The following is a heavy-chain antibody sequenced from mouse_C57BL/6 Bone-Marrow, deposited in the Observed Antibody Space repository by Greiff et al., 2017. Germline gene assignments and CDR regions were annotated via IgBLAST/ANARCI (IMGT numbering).Heavy chain of an antibody. CDR1: GYTFTDHT. Sequence: VQLQQSDAELVKPGASVKISCKVSGYTFTDHTIHWMKQRPEQGLEWIGYIYPRDGSTKYHEKFKGKATLTADKSSSTAYMQLNSLTSEDSAVYFCARVWGNHGNYGYPCFAYGGQGTLVTVSA. CDR3: ARVWGNHGNYGYPCFAY. CDR2: IYPRDGST. V-gene: IGHV1-78*01. J-gene: IGHJ3*01. D-gene: IGHD2-2*01.